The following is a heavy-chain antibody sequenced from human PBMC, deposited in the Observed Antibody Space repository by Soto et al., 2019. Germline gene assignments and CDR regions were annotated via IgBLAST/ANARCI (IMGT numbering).Heavy chain of an antibody. J-gene: IGHJ4*02. V-gene: IGHV3-33*01. D-gene: IGHD7-27*01. Sequence: QVQLVESGGGVVQPGRSLRLSCVASGFNLRSYGMHWFRQAPGKGPEWVAVIWYDGSNEKYAASVKGRFTISRDDSRNTLYLQMNSLRAEDTAVYYCARVYANWEWELPGFWGQGTRVTVSS. CDR3: ARVYANWEWELPGF. CDR2: IWYDGSNE. CDR1: GFNLRSYG.